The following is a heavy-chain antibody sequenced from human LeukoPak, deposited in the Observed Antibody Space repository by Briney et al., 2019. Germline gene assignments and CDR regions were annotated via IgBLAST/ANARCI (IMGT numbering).Heavy chain of an antibody. D-gene: IGHD3-9*01. CDR2: IYSGGST. CDR3: AKEYYDILTGYYKVYYFDY. J-gene: IGHJ4*02. Sequence: GGSLRLSCAASGFTVSSNYMSWVRQAPGKGLEWVSVIYSGGSTYYADSVKGRFTISRDNSKNTLYLQMNSLRAEDTAVYYCAKEYYDILTGYYKVYYFDYWGQGTLVTVSS. CDR1: GFTVSSNY. V-gene: IGHV3-53*01.